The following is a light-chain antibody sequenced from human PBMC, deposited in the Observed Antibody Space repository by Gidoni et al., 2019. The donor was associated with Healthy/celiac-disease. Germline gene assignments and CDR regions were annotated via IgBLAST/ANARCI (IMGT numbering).Light chain of an antibody. Sequence: ELVLTQSPATLSLPPGERATLSCRASQSVSSYLAWYQQKPGQAPRLLIYDASNRATGIPARFSGSGSGTDFTLTISSLEPEDFAVYYCQQRSNWPPWTFGQXTKVEIE. V-gene: IGKV3-11*01. J-gene: IGKJ1*01. CDR1: QSVSSY. CDR3: QQRSNWPPWT. CDR2: DAS.